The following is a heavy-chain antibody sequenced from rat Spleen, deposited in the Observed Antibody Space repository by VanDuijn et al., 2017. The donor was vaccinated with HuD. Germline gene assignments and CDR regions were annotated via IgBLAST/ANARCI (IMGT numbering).Heavy chain of an antibody. D-gene: IGHD4-3*01. J-gene: IGHJ2*01. V-gene: IGHV5-29*01. CDR3: TRGFGLFDY. CDR2: ISYDGTAT. CDR1: GFTFSNYG. Sequence: EVQLVESGGGLVRPGRSLKLSCAASGFTFSNYGMAWVRQAPTKGLEWVATISYDGTATYYRDSVKGRFTLSRDNAKSTLYLQMGSLRSEDTATYYCTRGFGLFDYWGQGVMVTVSS.